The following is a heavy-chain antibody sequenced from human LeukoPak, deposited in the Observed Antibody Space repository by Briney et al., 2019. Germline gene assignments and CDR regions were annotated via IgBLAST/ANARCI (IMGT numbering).Heavy chain of an antibody. D-gene: IGHD1-26*01. CDR2: INPNSGGT. J-gene: IGHJ4*02. V-gene: IGHV1-2*02. CDR1: GYTFTCYY. Sequence: ASVKVSCKASGYTFTCYYMHWVRQAPGQGLEWMGWINPNSGGTNYAQKFQGRVTMTRDTSISTAYMELSRLRSDDTAVYYCARDAAAYSGSYSFDYWGQGTLVTVSS. CDR3: ARDAAAYSGSYSFDY.